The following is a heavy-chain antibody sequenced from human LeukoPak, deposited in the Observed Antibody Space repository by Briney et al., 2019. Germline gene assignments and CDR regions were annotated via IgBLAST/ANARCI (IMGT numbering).Heavy chain of an antibody. V-gene: IGHV4-59*01. D-gene: IGHD3-10*01. CDR1: GGSISSYY. Sequence: SETLALTCTVSGGSISSYYWSWMRQPPGKGLEWIGYIYYSGSTNYNPSLKSRVTISVDTSKNQFSLKLSSVTAADTAVYYCARARSYGSGSSYYMDVWGKGTTVTISS. CDR2: IYYSGST. J-gene: IGHJ6*03. CDR3: ARARSYGSGSSYYMDV.